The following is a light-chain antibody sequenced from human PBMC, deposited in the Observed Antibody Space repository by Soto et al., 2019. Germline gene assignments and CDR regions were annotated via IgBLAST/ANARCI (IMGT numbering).Light chain of an antibody. CDR2: DVS. J-gene: IGLJ1*01. CDR3: CSYAGSPRYV. V-gene: IGLV2-11*01. Sequence: QSALTQPRSVSGSPGQSVTISCTRTSSDVGGYNYVSWYQQHPGKAPKVMIYDVSERPSGVPDRFSGSKSGNTASLTISGLQXXXXADYYCCSYAGSPRYVLGTGTKLTVL. CDR1: SSDVGGYNY.